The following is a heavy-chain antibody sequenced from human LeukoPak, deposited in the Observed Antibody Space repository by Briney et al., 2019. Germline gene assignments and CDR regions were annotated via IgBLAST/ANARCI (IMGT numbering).Heavy chain of an antibody. J-gene: IGHJ5*02. V-gene: IGHV1-18*01. D-gene: IGHD1-26*01. Sequence: ASVKVSCKASGYTFTSYGISWVRQAPGQGLEWMGWISAYNGNTNYAQKLQGRVTMTTDTSTSTAFMELSSLRSEDTAVYYCARAGEESGSYVNWFDPWGQGTLVTVSS. CDR1: GYTFTSYG. CDR2: ISAYNGNT. CDR3: ARAGEESGSYVNWFDP.